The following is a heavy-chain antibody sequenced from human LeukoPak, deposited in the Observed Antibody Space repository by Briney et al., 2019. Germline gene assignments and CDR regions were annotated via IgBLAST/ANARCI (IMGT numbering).Heavy chain of an antibody. J-gene: IGHJ4*02. CDR2: ISGSGGST. D-gene: IGHD3-22*01. CDR3: AKGTYYYDGSGYYYGEFDY. V-gene: IGHV3-23*01. CDR1: EFTFSSYA. Sequence: PGGSLRLSCAASEFTFSSYAMSWVRQAPGKGLEWVSAISGSGGSTYYADSVKGRFTISRDNSKNTLYPQMNSLRAEDTAVYYCAKGTYYYDGSGYYYGEFDYWGQGTLVTVSS.